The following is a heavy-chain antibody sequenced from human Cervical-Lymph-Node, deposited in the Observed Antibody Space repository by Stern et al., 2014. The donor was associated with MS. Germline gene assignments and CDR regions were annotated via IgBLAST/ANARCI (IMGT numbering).Heavy chain of an antibody. D-gene: IGHD5-18*01. CDR1: GITFSQSA. CDR2: VAGLNGEH. CDR3: ASERYTYYDDQRPPGGFGP. Sequence: QLVQSGPEVKKPGTSVKVSCKASGITFSQSAVQWLRQARGQSLEWIGWVAGLNGEHNYAQRFQERVTITRDMSTSTVYMELRSLRSEDTAVYYCASERYTYYDDQRPPGGFGPWGQGTLVTVSS. V-gene: IGHV1-58*03. J-gene: IGHJ5*02.